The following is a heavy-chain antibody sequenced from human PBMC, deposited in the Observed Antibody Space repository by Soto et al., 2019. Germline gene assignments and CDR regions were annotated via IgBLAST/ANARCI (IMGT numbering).Heavy chain of an antibody. CDR1: GFILSSYA. CDR3: ARAPIGDFHYFDS. V-gene: IGHV3-30-3*01. Sequence: GGSLRLSCAASGFILSSYAMHWVRQAPGKGLEWIAFISYDGTNKYFADSVKGRFTIPRDNSKSTLYLQMNGLRGDDTAVYYCARAPIGDFHYFDSWGQGTLVTVSS. CDR2: ISYDGTNK. J-gene: IGHJ4*02. D-gene: IGHD4-17*01.